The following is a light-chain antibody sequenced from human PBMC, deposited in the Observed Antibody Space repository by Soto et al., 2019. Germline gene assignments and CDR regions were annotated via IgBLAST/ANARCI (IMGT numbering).Light chain of an antibody. J-gene: IGLJ1*01. V-gene: IGLV2-14*01. CDR3: YSYTSKSTGV. Sequence: QSALTQPASVSGSPGQSITISCTGTSSDVGGYNYVSWYQQHPGKAPKLIIYEVSNRPSGVPNRFSGSKSGNTASLTISGLQAEDEADYYCYSYTSKSTGVFGTGTKVTAL. CDR2: EVS. CDR1: SSDVGGYNY.